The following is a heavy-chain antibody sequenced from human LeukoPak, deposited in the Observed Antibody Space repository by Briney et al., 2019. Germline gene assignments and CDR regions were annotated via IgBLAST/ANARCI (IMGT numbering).Heavy chain of an antibody. Sequence: SETLSLTCSVSGGSITSSSYYWGWIRQPPEKGLEWIGSIYYTGGTYYSPSLKSRVTISVDTSKNQFSLKLSSVTAAATAVYYCARHGGTRVTLVEVYYFDYWGQGTLVTVS. J-gene: IGHJ4*02. CDR1: GGSITSSSYY. CDR2: IYYTGGT. V-gene: IGHV4-39*01. CDR3: ARHGGTRVTLVEVYYFDY. D-gene: IGHD4-11*01.